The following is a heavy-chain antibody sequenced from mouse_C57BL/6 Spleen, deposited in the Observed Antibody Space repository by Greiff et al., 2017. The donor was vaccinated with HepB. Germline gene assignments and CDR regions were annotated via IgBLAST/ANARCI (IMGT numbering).Heavy chain of an antibody. CDR1: GYSITSGYD. V-gene: IGHV3-1*01. D-gene: IGHD1-1*01. J-gene: IGHJ4*01. Sequence: EVKLQESGPGMVKPSQSLSLTCTVTGYSITSGYDWHWIRHFPGNKLEWMGYISYSGSTNYNPSLKSRISITHDTSKNHFFLKLNSVTTEDTATYYCARGGAYGSSYGYAMDYWGQGTSVTVSS. CDR3: ARGGAYGSSYGYAMDY. CDR2: ISYSGST.